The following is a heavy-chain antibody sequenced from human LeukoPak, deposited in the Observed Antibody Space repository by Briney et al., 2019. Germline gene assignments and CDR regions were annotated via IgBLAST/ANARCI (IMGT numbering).Heavy chain of an antibody. V-gene: IGHV1-8*01. J-gene: IGHJ4*02. Sequence: ASVKVSCKASGYTFTSYDINWVRQDTGQGLEWMGWMNPNSGNTGYAQKFQGRVTMTRNTSISTAYMELSSLRSEDTAVYYCARGKRSRDGYNLVYWGQGTLVTVSS. CDR2: MNPNSGNT. CDR1: GYTFTSYD. D-gene: IGHD5-24*01. CDR3: ARGKRSRDGYNLVY.